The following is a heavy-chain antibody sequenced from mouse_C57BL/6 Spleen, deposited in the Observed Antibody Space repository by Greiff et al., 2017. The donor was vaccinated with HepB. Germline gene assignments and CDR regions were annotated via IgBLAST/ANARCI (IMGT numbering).Heavy chain of an antibody. Sequence: QVQLQQSGAELVKPGASVKISCKASGYAFSSYWMNWVKQRPGKGLEWIGQIYPGDGDTNYNGKFKGKATLTADKSSSTACMQLSSLTSEDSAVYFCARTAQATLMDYWGQGTSVTVSS. CDR3: ARTAQATLMDY. D-gene: IGHD3-2*02. CDR2: IYPGDGDT. V-gene: IGHV1-80*01. CDR1: GYAFSSYW. J-gene: IGHJ4*01.